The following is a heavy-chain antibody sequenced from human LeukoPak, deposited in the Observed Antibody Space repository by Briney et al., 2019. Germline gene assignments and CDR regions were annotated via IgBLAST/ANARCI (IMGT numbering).Heavy chain of an antibody. CDR1: GFSFSTDW. Sequence: GGSLRLSCAASGFSFSTDWMDWVRQAPGKGLVWVSRISSDGSNTKYADSVKGRFTMSRDNAKNTLYLQMNSLRAEDTAVYYCTRDKGGLSLWGQGTMVTVSS. J-gene: IGHJ3*01. CDR3: TRDKGGLSL. V-gene: IGHV3-74*01. D-gene: IGHD1-26*01. CDR2: ISSDGSNT.